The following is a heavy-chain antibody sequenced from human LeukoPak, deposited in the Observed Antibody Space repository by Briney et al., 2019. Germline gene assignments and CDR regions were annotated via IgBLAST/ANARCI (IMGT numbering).Heavy chain of an antibody. Sequence: GGSLRLSCAASGFTFSSYAMSWVRQAPGKGLVWVSRINSDGGSTSYTDSVKGRFTISRDNAKNTLYLQMNSLRAEDTAVYYCARRSAAKDAFDIWGQGTKVTVSS. J-gene: IGHJ3*02. D-gene: IGHD6-25*01. CDR1: GFTFSSYA. CDR2: INSDGGST. CDR3: ARRSAAKDAFDI. V-gene: IGHV3-74*01.